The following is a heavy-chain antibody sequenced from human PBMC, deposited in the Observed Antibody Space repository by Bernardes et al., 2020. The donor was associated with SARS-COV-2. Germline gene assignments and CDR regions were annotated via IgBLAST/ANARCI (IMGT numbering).Heavy chain of an antibody. V-gene: IGHV5-51*01. J-gene: IGHJ6*02. CDR3: ARPSRLGKDGVYYYYGMDV. D-gene: IGHD3-16*01. Sequence: GESLKISCKGSGYSFTSYWIGWVRQMPGKGLEWMGIIYPGDSDTRYSPSFQGQVTISADKSISTAYLQWSSLKASDTAMYYCARPSRLGKDGVYYYYGMDVWGQGTTVTVSS. CDR1: GYSFTSYW. CDR2: IYPGDSDT.